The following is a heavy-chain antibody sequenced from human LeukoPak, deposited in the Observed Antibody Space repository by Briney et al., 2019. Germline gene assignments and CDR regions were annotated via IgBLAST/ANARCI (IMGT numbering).Heavy chain of an antibody. CDR2: ISSSSSYI. CDR1: GFTFDDYA. CDR3: AREIQLWYLFDH. J-gene: IGHJ4*02. Sequence: GGSLRLSCAASGFTFDDYAMHWVRQAPGKGLEWVSSISSSSSYIYYADSVKGRFTISRDNAKNSLYLQMNSLRAEDMAVYYCAREIQLWYLFDHWGQGTLVTVSS. D-gene: IGHD5-18*01. V-gene: IGHV3-21*01.